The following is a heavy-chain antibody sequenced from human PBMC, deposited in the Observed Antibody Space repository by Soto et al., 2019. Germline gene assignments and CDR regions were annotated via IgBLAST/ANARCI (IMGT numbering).Heavy chain of an antibody. CDR1: GYTFTGYY. CDR3: ARDGGVGYCSGGSCYDY. Sequence: ASVKVSCKASGYTFTGYYMHWVRQAPGQGLEWMGWINPNSGGTNYAQKFQGWVTMTRDTSISTAYMELSRLRSDDTAVYYCARDGGVGYCSGGSCYDYWGQGTLVTVSS. D-gene: IGHD2-15*01. V-gene: IGHV1-2*04. CDR2: INPNSGGT. J-gene: IGHJ4*02.